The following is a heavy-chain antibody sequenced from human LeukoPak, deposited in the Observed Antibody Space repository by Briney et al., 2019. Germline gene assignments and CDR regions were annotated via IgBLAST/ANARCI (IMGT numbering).Heavy chain of an antibody. Sequence: PGGSLRLSCAASGFTFDDYAMHWVRQAPGKGLEWVSGISWSSGSIGYADSVKGRFTISRDNAKNSLYLQMNSLRAEDTALYYCAKDIQGSSSGPVDYWGQGTLVTVSS. CDR1: GFTFDDYA. CDR3: AKDIQGSSSGPVDY. CDR2: ISWSSGSI. D-gene: IGHD6-6*01. J-gene: IGHJ4*02. V-gene: IGHV3-9*01.